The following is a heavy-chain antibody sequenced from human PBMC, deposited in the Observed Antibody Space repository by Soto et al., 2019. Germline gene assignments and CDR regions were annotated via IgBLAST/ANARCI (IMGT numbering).Heavy chain of an antibody. CDR2: ITPILGIA. CDR1: GGTFSSYT. CDR3: ARFRGSYGMDV. V-gene: IGHV1-69*02. D-gene: IGHD3-10*01. Sequence: QVQLVQSGAEVKKPGSSVKVSCKASGGTFSSYTISWVRQAPGQGLEWVGRITPILGIANYAQKFQGRVTITADKSTSTAYMELSSLRSEDTAVYYCARFRGSYGMDVWGQGTTVTVSS. J-gene: IGHJ6*02.